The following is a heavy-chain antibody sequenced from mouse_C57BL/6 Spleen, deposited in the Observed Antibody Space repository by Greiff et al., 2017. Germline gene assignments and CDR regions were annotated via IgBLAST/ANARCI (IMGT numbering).Heavy chain of an antibody. Sequence: EVQLQQSGPELVRPGASVKMSCKASGCTFTDYNMHWVKQSHGKSLEWIGYINPNNGGTSYNQKFKGKATVTVNKSSSTAYMELRSLTSEDSAVYYCARGEYYFDYWGQGTTLTVSS. V-gene: IGHV1-22*01. J-gene: IGHJ2*01. CDR2: INPNNGGT. CDR1: GCTFTDYN. CDR3: ARGEYYFDY.